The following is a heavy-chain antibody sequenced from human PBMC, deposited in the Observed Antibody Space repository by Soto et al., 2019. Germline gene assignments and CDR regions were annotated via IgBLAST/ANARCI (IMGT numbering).Heavy chain of an antibody. CDR2: IWYDGSNK. CDR3: ARANLAKELDY. D-gene: IGHD1-1*01. J-gene: IGHJ4*02. Sequence: PGGALRLSCAASGFTFSSDGMHWVRQAPGKGLEWVAVIWYDGSNKYYADSVKGRFTISRDNSKNTLYLQMNSLRAEDTAVYYCARANLAKELDYWGQGTLVTVSS. V-gene: IGHV3-33*01. CDR1: GFTFSSDG.